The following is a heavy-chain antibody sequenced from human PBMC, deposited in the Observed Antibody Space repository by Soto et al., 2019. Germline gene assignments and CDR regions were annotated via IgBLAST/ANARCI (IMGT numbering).Heavy chain of an antibody. Sequence: ASVKVSCKASGYTFTSYGIIWVRQAPGQGLEWMGWISAYNGNTNYAQKLQGRVTMTTDTSTSTAYMELRSLRSDDTAVYYCARSGSGSYTTSYNWFDPWGQGTLVTVS. J-gene: IGHJ5*02. CDR1: GYTFTSYG. CDR2: ISAYNGNT. V-gene: IGHV1-18*01. D-gene: IGHD3-10*01. CDR3: ARSGSGSYTTSYNWFDP.